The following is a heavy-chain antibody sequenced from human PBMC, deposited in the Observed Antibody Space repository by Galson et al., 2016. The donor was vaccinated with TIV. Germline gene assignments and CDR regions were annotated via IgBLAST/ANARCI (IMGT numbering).Heavy chain of an antibody. CDR2: INPSGGST. J-gene: IGHJ4*02. D-gene: IGHD3-22*01. CDR3: ARDGEVGSSDYDH. CDR1: GYTFTGYF. Sequence: SVKVSCKASGYTFTGYFIHWVRQAPVQGLEWMGIINPSGGSTSYAQKFQGRVTMTRVTSTSTVYMELSSLRSEDTAVYYCARDGEVGSSDYDHWGQGTLVSVSS. V-gene: IGHV1-46*01.